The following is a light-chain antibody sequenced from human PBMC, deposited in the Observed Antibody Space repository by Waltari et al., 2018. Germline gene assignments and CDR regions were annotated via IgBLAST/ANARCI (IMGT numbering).Light chain of an antibody. V-gene: IGKV1-5*03. Sequence: DIQMTQSPSTLSASVGDTVIISCRASQSITTSLAWYQQKPGKAPDVLLYGASHLESGVPSRFSGSGSGTEFTLTISSLQPDDFATYYCQQYKSYKTFGQGTRVEIK. CDR3: QQYKSYKT. J-gene: IGKJ1*01. CDR2: GAS. CDR1: QSITTS.